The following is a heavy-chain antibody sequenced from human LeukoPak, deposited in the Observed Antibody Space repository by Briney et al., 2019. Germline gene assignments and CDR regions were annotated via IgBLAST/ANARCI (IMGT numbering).Heavy chain of an antibody. D-gene: IGHD3-10*01. CDR3: ARRGYGSGST. J-gene: IGHJ5*02. CDR1: GGSISGSSYY. Sequence: SETLSLTCTVSGGSISGSSYYWGWIRQPPGKGLEWIGSIYYSGSTYYNPSLKSRVTISVDTSKNQFSLKLSSVTAADTAVYYCARRGYGSGSTWGQGTLVTVSS. CDR2: IYYSGST. V-gene: IGHV4-39*01.